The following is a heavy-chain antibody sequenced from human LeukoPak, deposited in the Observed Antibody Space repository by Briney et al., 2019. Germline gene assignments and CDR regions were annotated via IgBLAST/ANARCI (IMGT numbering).Heavy chain of an antibody. V-gene: IGHV3-7*01. CDR1: GFTFSSNW. CDR3: TRSQAGYYYFPLDR. J-gene: IGHJ5*02. Sequence: PGGSLRLSCASSGFTFSSNWMTWVRQAPGKGLEWVANIKQDGSEKYYVDSVKGRFTISRDNAKNSLYLQMSSLRAEDTAVYYCTRSQAGYYYFPLDRWGQGTLVTVSS. D-gene: IGHD3-22*01. CDR2: IKQDGSEK.